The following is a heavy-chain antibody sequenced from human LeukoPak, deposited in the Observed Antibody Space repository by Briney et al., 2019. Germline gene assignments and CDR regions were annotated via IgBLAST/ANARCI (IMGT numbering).Heavy chain of an antibody. CDR3: ARAYQQGDFDY. J-gene: IGHJ4*02. CDR1: GGSISSYY. D-gene: IGHD6-13*01. V-gene: IGHV4-4*07. Sequence: SETLSLTCTVSGGSISSYYWSWIRQPAGKGLEWIGRIHTSGSTNYNPSLKSRVTMSEDTSKNQISLKLSSVTAADTAVYYCARAYQQGDFDYWGQGTLVTVSS. CDR2: IHTSGST.